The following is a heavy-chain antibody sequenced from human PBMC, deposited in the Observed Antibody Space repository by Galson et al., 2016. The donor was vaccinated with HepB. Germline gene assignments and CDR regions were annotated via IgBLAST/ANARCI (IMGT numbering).Heavy chain of an antibody. CDR1: GGPISSGAYY. J-gene: IGHJ3*01. CDR3: ARTGRSGSSYGGIQGTFDV. CDR2: ILYSGTT. D-gene: IGHD5-18*01. Sequence: SETLSLTCTVSGGPISSGAYYWGWIRQPPGKGLEWLGNILYSGTTYNNPSLKSRVTITVDTSKNQFSLKLTSVTAADTAVYYCARTGRSGSSYGGIQGTFDVWGQGTMVTVSS. V-gene: IGHV4-39*01.